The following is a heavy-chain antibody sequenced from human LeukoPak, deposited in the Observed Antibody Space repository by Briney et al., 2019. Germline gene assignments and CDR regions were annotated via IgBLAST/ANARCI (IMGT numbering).Heavy chain of an antibody. CDR1: GFTFSSYE. CDR2: INSRGSTI. CDR3: ARDYEGGVDRIGDAFDI. Sequence: GGSLRLSCAASGFTFSSYEMNWVRQAPGKGLEWVSFINSRGSTIYYVDSVKGRFTISRDNSKNTLYLQMNSLRAEDTAVYYCARDYEGGVDRIGDAFDIWGQGTMVTVSS. D-gene: IGHD2-8*02. V-gene: IGHV3-48*03. J-gene: IGHJ3*02.